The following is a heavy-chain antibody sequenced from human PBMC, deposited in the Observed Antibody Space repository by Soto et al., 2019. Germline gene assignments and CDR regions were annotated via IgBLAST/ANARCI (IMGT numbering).Heavy chain of an antibody. Sequence: QVQLVQSGAEVKKPGSSVKVSCKASGGTFSSYAISWVRQAPGHGLEWMGGIIPIFGTANYAQKFRGRVTITADESTSTAYMELSSLRSEDTAVYYCARTSDPYSSSSNFDYWGQGTLVTVSS. CDR1: GGTFSSYA. CDR2: IIPIFGTA. D-gene: IGHD6-6*01. CDR3: ARTSDPYSSSSNFDY. J-gene: IGHJ4*02. V-gene: IGHV1-69*01.